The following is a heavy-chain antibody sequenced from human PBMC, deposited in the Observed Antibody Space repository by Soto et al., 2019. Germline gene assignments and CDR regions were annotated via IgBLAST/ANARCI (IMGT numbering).Heavy chain of an antibody. D-gene: IGHD3-22*01. CDR3: ASDGRYYDSSGWGDI. J-gene: IGHJ3*02. V-gene: IGHV1-18*01. Sequence: QVQLVQSGAEVKKPGASVKVSCKASGYTFTSYGISWVRQAPGQGLEWMGWISAYNGNTNYAQKLQGRVTMTTDTSTSTAYMELRRLRSDDTAVYYCASDGRYYDSSGWGDIWGQGTMVTVSS. CDR1: GYTFTSYG. CDR2: ISAYNGNT.